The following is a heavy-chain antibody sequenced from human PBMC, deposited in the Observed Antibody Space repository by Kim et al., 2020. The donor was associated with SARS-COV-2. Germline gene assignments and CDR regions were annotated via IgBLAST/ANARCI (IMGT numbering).Heavy chain of an antibody. V-gene: IGHV2-5*02. CDR3: AHRSGFWSGPYFDY. CDR2: IYWDDDK. D-gene: IGHD3-3*01. CDR1: GFSLSTSGVG. J-gene: IGHJ4*02. Sequence: SGPTLVNPTQTLTLTCTFSGFSLSTSGVGVGWIRQPPGKALEWLALIYWDDDKRYSPSLKSRLTITKDTSKNQVVLTMTNMDPVDTVTYYCAHRSGFWSGPYFDYWGQGTLVTVSS.